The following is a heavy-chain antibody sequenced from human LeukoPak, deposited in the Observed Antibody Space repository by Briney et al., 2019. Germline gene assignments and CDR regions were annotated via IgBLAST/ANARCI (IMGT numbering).Heavy chain of an antibody. J-gene: IGHJ4*02. Sequence: PSENLSLTCTVSGYSISSGYYWGWIRQPPGKGLEWIGCIYHSGSTYYNPSLKSRATISVDTSKNQFSLKLSSVTAADTAVYYCARGPPPDFDCWGQGTLVTVSS. CDR3: ARGPPPDFDC. V-gene: IGHV4-38-2*02. CDR2: IYHSGST. CDR1: GYSISSGYY.